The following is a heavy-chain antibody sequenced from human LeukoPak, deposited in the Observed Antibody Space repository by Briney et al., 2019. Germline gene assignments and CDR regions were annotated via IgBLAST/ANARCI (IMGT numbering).Heavy chain of an antibody. J-gene: IGHJ4*02. Sequence: SETLSLTCTVSGGSISSYYWTWIRQPPGKGLEWIGYIYYSGSTNYNPSLKSRVTISVDTSKNQFSLKLRSVTAADTAVYYCAREMLYDSTGYYFWGQGTLVTVSS. CDR3: AREMLYDSTGYYF. D-gene: IGHD3-22*01. CDR1: GGSISSYY. CDR2: IYYSGST. V-gene: IGHV4-59*12.